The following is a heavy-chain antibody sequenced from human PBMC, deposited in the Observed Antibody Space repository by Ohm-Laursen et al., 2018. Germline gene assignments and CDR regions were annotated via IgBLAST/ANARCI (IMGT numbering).Heavy chain of an antibody. CDR2: IYYNGNP. V-gene: IGHV4-59*08. CDR3: VLYSSFSVS. CDR1: GGSLRNYY. J-gene: IGHJ5*02. D-gene: IGHD6-6*01. Sequence: PRTLSLTCTVSGGSLRNYYWSWIRQPPGKGLEWIGYIYYNGNPRYNPSLESRVPISVDPSKNQFSRKLNSVTAADTALYYCVLYSSFSVSWGQGTLVTVSS.